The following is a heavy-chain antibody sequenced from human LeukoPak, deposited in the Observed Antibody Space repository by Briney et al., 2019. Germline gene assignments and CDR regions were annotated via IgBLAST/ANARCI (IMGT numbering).Heavy chain of an antibody. V-gene: IGHV4-59*08. CDR3: ARCGDYYYYGMDV. CDR1: GGSISSYY. Sequence: PSETLSLTCTVSGGSISSYYWSWIRQPPGKGLEWIGYIYYSGSTNYNPSLKSRVTISVDTSKNQFSLKLSSVTAADTAVYYCARCGDYYYYGMDVWGQGTTVTVS. J-gene: IGHJ6*02. D-gene: IGHD6-25*01. CDR2: IYYSGST.